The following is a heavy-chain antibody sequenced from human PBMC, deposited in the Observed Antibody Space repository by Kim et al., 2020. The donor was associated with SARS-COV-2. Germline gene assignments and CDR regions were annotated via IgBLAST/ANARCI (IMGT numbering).Heavy chain of an antibody. D-gene: IGHD3-22*01. V-gene: IGHV4-59*01. CDR3: ARTRGLDF. Sequence: SETLSLTCTVSGGSITSNHWNWIRQPPGKGLEWIGNIYYGGIANYNPSLRSRVTISLDTSKNQYSLKLTSVTAADTAIYYCARTRGLDFWGRGTLVTVSS. CDR1: GGSITSNH. CDR2: IYYGGIA. J-gene: IGHJ2*01.